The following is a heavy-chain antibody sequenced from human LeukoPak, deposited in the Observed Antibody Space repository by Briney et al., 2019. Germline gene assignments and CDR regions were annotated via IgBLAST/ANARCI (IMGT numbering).Heavy chain of an antibody. CDR3: ARAISLEWLLSHFDY. D-gene: IGHD3-3*01. V-gene: IGHV4-30-4*08. Sequence: SETLSLTCTVSGGSISSGDYYWSWIRQPPGKGLEWIGYIYYSGSTYFHPSLKSRITISLDTSKNQFSLKLSSVTAADTAVYYCARAISLEWLLSHFDYWGQGTLVTVSS. J-gene: IGHJ4*02. CDR2: IYYSGST. CDR1: GGSISSGDYY.